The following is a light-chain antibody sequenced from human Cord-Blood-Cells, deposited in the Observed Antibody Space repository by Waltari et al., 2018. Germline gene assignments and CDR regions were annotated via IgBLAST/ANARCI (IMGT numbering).Light chain of an antibody. Sequence: QSALTQPPSASGSPGQSVTISCTGTSRDVGGYTSVSWYQQPPGKAPNLMSYEVSKRPSGVPDRFSGSKSGNTASLTVSGLQAEDEADYYCSSYAGSNNLDVFGTGTKVTVL. CDR1: SRDVGGYTS. J-gene: IGLJ1*01. V-gene: IGLV2-8*01. CDR3: SSYAGSNNLDV. CDR2: EVS.